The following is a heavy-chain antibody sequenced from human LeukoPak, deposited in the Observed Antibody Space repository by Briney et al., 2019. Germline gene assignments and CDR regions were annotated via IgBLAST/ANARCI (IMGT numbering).Heavy chain of an antibody. Sequence: PGGSLRLSCAVSGFTFISYGMQWVRQAPGKGLAWVSRMNTDGSSTTYADSVKGRFTISRDNAKNTLYLEMNSLRGEDRAVYYCERELPREVTLDYWGQGTLVTVSS. V-gene: IGHV3-74*01. CDR1: GFTFISYG. J-gene: IGHJ4*01. CDR2: MNTDGSST. CDR3: ERELPREVTLDY. D-gene: IGHD2-21*02.